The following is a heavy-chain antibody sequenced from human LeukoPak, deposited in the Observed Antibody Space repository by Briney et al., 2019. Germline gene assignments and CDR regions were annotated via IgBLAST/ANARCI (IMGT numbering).Heavy chain of an antibody. V-gene: IGHV4-39*07. Sequence: SETLSLTCTVSGGSISSSSYYWGWIRQPPGKGLEWIGSIYYSGSTYYNPSLKSRVTISVDTSKNQFSLKLSSVTAADTAVYYCAREGYYYGSGTPLEFDYWGQGTLVTVSS. J-gene: IGHJ4*02. CDR1: GGSISSSSYY. CDR3: AREGYYYGSGTPLEFDY. CDR2: IYYSGST. D-gene: IGHD3-10*01.